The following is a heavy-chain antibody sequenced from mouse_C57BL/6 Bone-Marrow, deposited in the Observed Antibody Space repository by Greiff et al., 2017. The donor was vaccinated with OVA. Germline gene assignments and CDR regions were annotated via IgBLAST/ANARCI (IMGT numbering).Heavy chain of an antibody. Sequence: QVQLQQSGAELVKPGASVKLSCKASGYTFTSYWMQWVKQRPGQGLEWIGEIDPSDSYTNYNQKFKGKATLTVDTSSSTAYMQLSSLTSEDSAVYYCARSSHWYFDVWGTGTTVTVSS. CDR3: ARSSHWYFDV. CDR1: GYTFTSYW. D-gene: IGHD1-1*01. J-gene: IGHJ1*03. CDR2: IDPSDSYT. V-gene: IGHV1-50*01.